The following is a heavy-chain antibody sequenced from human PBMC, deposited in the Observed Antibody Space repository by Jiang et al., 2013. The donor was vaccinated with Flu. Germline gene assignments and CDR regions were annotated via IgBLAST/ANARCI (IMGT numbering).Heavy chain of an antibody. D-gene: IGHD6-13*01. CDR1: GGSISSSSYY. CDR3: ARLNSSSWCDAFDI. V-gene: IGHV4-39*01. J-gene: IGHJ3*02. CDR2: IYYSGST. Sequence: GPGLVKPSETLSLTCTVSGGSISSSSYYWGWIRQPPGKGLEWIGSIYYSGSTYYNPSLKSRVTISVDTSKNQFSLKLSSVTAADTAVYYCARLNSSSWCDAFDIWGQGTMVTVSS.